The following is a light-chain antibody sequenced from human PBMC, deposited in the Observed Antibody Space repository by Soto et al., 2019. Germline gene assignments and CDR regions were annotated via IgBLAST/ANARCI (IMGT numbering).Light chain of an antibody. J-gene: IGKJ4*01. Sequence: MTQAQAPLSVSPGERATLSCRSSQTINNNVAWYQLKDGQVPRLVIYDASNRATGIPARFSGSGSGTDFTLTISILEPEDFAVYYCQQLTTGPPLTFAGGTNVDIK. CDR3: QQLTTGPPLT. CDR1: QTINNN. CDR2: DAS. V-gene: IGKV3-11*01.